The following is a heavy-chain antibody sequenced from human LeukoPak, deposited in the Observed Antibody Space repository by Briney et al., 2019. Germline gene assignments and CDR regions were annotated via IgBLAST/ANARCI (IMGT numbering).Heavy chain of an antibody. J-gene: IGHJ4*02. CDR2: ISAYNGNT. V-gene: IGHV1-18*01. Sequence: GASVKVSCKASGYTFTSYGISWVRQAPGQGLEWMGWISAYNGNTNYAQKLQGRVTMTTDTSTSTAYMELGSLRSDDTAVYYCAVYAPGYCSGGSCYSVIDYFDYWGQGTLVTVSS. CDR3: AVYAPGYCSGGSCYSVIDYFDY. D-gene: IGHD2-15*01. CDR1: GYTFTSYG.